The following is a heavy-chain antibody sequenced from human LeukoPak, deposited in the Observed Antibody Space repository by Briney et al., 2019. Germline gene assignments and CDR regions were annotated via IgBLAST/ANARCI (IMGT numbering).Heavy chain of an antibody. V-gene: IGHV3-7*01. J-gene: IGHJ6*02. CDR3: ARDWSGYYFGGVGYYYYYGMDV. Sequence: PGGSLRLSCAASGFTFSSYWMSWVRQAPGKGLEWVANIKQDGSEKYYVDSVKGRFTISRDNAKNSLCLQMNSLRAEDTAVYYCARDWSGYYFGGVGYYYYYGMDVWGQGTTVTVSS. CDR1: GFTFSSYW. CDR2: IKQDGSEK. D-gene: IGHD3-3*01.